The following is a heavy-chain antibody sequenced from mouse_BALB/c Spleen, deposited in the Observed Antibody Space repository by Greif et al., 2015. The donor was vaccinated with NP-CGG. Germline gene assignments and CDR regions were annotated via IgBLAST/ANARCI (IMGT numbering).Heavy chain of an antibody. Sequence: DVQLVESGGGLVKPGGSLKLSCAASGFAFSSYDMSWVRQTPEKRLEWVATISSGGSYTYYPDSVKGRFSISRDNARNTLYLQMSSLRSEDTALYYCARRSVTGLDYWGQGTTLTVSS. D-gene: IGHD2-1*01. V-gene: IGHV5-9*02. CDR3: ARRSVTGLDY. CDR2: ISSGGSYT. CDR1: GFAFSSYD. J-gene: IGHJ2*01.